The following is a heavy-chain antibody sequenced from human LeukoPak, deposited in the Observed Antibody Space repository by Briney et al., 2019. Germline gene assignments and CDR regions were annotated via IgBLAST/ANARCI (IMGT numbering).Heavy chain of an antibody. Sequence: SETLSLTCSVSGGSISSYYWSWIRQPPGKGPEWIGYIYYSGSTYYNPSLKSRVTISVDTSKNQFSLKLSSVTAADTAVYYCARDHCSGGSCYSDYWGQGTLVTVSS. CDR3: ARDHCSGGSCYSDY. J-gene: IGHJ4*02. CDR2: IYYSGST. CDR1: GGSISSYY. V-gene: IGHV4-59*12. D-gene: IGHD2-15*01.